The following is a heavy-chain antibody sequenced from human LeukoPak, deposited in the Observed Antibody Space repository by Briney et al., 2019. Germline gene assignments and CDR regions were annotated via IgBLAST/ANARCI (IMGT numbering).Heavy chain of an antibody. CDR1: GFTFSDYY. D-gene: IGHD1-26*01. Sequence: GGSLRLSCAASGFTFSDYYMSWIRQAPGKGLEWVSYISSSGSTIYYADSVKGRFTISRDNSKNTLYLQMNSLRAEDTAVYYCAKAPVGNPVGARVDYWGQGTLVTVSS. J-gene: IGHJ4*02. CDR2: ISSSGSTI. V-gene: IGHV3-11*01. CDR3: AKAPVGNPVGARVDY.